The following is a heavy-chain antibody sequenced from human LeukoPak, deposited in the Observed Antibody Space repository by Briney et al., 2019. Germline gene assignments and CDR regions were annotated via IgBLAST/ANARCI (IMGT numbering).Heavy chain of an antibody. CDR3: ASRRMVRGVWVLIDY. J-gene: IGHJ4*02. D-gene: IGHD3-10*01. V-gene: IGHV4-39*01. Sequence: SETLSLTCTVSGGSISSYYWGWIRQPPGKGLEWIGSIYYSGSTYYNPSLKSRVTISVDTSKNQFSLKLSSVTAADTAVYYCASRRMVRGVWVLIDYWGQGTLVTVSS. CDR1: GGSISSYY. CDR2: IYYSGST.